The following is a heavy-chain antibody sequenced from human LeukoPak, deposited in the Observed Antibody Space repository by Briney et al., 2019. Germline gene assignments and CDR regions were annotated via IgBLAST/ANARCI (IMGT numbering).Heavy chain of an antibody. Sequence: GGSLRLSFTASGFTFSNYGMHWVRQAPGKGLEWVTFIRFDGTHQYYADSMKGRFTISRDNSKNTVYLQIYSLTPDDTAVYFCSKTSLSDSSGHYYYMDVWGKGTTVTISS. CDR2: IRFDGTHQ. J-gene: IGHJ6*03. CDR3: SKTSLSDSSGHYYYMDV. D-gene: IGHD3-3*01. V-gene: IGHV3-30*02. CDR1: GFTFSNYG.